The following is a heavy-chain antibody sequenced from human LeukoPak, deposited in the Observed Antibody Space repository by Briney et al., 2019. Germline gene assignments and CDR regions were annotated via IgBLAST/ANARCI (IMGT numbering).Heavy chain of an antibody. CDR3: ATGERLVPAAMWFDY. J-gene: IGHJ4*02. Sequence: ASVKVSCKASGYTFTDYYMHWVRQAPGQGHELMGWINPKSGGRSYAQRFQGRVTMTRDTSISTAYMELSRLRSDDTAVYYCATGERLVPAAMWFDYWGQGTLVTVSS. D-gene: IGHD2-2*01. CDR1: GYTFTDYY. V-gene: IGHV1-2*02. CDR2: INPKSGGR.